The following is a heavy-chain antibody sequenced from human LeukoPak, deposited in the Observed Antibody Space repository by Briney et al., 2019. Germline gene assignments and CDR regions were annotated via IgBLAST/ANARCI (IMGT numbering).Heavy chain of an antibody. D-gene: IGHD3/OR15-3a*01. CDR3: ATTRDDTYFNMILDH. CDR2: ISGGGATT. J-gene: IGHJ4*02. V-gene: IGHV3-23*01. Sequence: GGSLRLSCATSGFTFSTYAMNWLRLAPGKGLEWVSVISGGGATTYYADSVKGRFTISRDNSKNTLFLVMNSLRDEDTAVYYCATTRDDTYFNMILDHWGQGTLVTVSS. CDR1: GFTFSTYA.